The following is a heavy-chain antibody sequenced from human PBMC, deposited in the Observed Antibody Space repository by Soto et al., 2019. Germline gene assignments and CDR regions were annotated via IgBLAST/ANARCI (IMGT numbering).Heavy chain of an antibody. Sequence: GVLRLSCAASGFTFSSYAMHWVRQAPGKGLEWVAVISYDGSNKYYADSVKGRFTISRDNSKNTLYLQMNSLRAEDTAVYYCARPTSWSNFDYWGQGTLVTVSS. V-gene: IGHV3-30-3*01. CDR1: GFTFSSYA. J-gene: IGHJ4*02. CDR2: ISYDGSNK. CDR3: ARPTSWSNFDY. D-gene: IGHD3-10*01.